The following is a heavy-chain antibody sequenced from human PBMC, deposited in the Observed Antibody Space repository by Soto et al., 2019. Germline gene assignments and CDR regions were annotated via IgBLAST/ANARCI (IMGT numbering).Heavy chain of an antibody. CDR3: ARHSYYSNPLRFDP. CDR2: IHYSGST. V-gene: IGHV4-59*08. D-gene: IGHD4-4*01. J-gene: IGHJ5*02. CDR1: GGSITGYY. Sequence: QVQLQESGPGLGQPSETLSLTCTVSGGSITGYYWSWIRQPPGKGPEWIGNIHYSGSTNYNPSLKSRVTISVDKSKNQFSLRLSSVTAAETAVYYCARHSYYSNPLRFDPWGQGTLVTVSS.